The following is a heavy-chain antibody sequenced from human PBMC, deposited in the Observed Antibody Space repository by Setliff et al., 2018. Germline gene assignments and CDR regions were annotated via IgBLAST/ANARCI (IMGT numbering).Heavy chain of an antibody. CDR3: ARGRHPPWSGYPYYYMDV. CDR1: GGTFSSYA. CDR2: IIPIFGTA. J-gene: IGHJ6*03. D-gene: IGHD3-3*01. Sequence: SVKVSCKASGGTFSSYAIRWVRQAPGQGLEWMGRIIPIFGTANYAQKFQGRVTITADKSPSTASMELSSLRSEDTAVYYCARGRHPPWSGYPYYYMDVWGKGTTVTVSS. V-gene: IGHV1-69*06.